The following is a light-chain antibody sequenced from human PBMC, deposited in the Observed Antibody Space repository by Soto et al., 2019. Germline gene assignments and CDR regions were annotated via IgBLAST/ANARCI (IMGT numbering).Light chain of an antibody. V-gene: IGKV3-15*01. CDR2: DAS. Sequence: EVVMTQSPATLSVSPGERATLSCWASQSISGNLAWYQQKPGQAPRLLIYDASTRATGIPARFSGNGSGTQFTLTITSLQSEDFAVYYCQQYNNWPPWTFGQGTKVEIK. J-gene: IGKJ1*01. CDR1: QSISGN. CDR3: QQYNNWPPWT.